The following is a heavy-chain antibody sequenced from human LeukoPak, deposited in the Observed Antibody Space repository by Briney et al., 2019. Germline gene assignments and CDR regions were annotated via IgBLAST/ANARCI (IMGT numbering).Heavy chain of an antibody. CDR2: INPNSGGT. Sequence: ASVKVSCKASGYTFTGYYMHWVRQAPGQGLECMGWINPNSGGTNYAQKFQGRVTMTRDTSISTAYMELSRLRSDDTAVYYCARGFYPYIVVPPFDPWGQGTLVTVSS. CDR3: ARGFYPYIVVPPFDP. D-gene: IGHD2-15*01. CDR1: GYTFTGYY. J-gene: IGHJ5*02. V-gene: IGHV1-2*02.